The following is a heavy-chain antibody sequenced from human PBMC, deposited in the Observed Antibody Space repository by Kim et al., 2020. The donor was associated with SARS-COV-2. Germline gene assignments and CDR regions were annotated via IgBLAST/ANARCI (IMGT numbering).Heavy chain of an antibody. D-gene: IGHD6-19*01. V-gene: IGHV3-21*01. CDR3: ARDEGYGSGWYMPVGY. CDR2: ISSSSSYL. Sequence: GGSLRLSCAASGFTFSSYSMNWVRQAPGKGLEWVSSISSSSSYLYYADSVKGRFTISRDNAKNSQYLQMNSLRAEDTAVYYCARDEGYGSGWYMPVGYWGQGTLVTVSS. CDR1: GFTFSSYS. J-gene: IGHJ4*02.